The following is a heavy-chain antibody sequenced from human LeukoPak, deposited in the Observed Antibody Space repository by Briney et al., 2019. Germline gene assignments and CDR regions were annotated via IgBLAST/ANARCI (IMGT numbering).Heavy chain of an antibody. Sequence: SETLSLTCTVSGGSISSGDYYWSWIRQPPGKGLEWIGFIYYSGSTYYNPSLKSRVTISVDTSKNQFSLKLSSVTAADTAVYYCARTPYYYDSSGPSGEHWGQRTLVTVSS. D-gene: IGHD3-22*01. CDR3: ARTPYYYDSSGPSGEH. V-gene: IGHV4-30-4*01. CDR2: IYYSGST. CDR1: GGSISSGDYY. J-gene: IGHJ1*01.